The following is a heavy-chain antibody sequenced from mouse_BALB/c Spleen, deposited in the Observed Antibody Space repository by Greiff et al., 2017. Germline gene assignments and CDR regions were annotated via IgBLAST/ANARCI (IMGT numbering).Heavy chain of an antibody. CDR3: NAHYGSSYGDY. Sequence: PLQQSGAELVRSGASVKLSCTASGFNIKDYYMHWVKQRPEQGLEWIGWIDPENGDTEYAPKFQGKATMTADTSSNTAYLQLSSLTSEDTAVYYCNAHYGSSYGDYWGQGTTLTVSS. J-gene: IGHJ2*01. V-gene: IGHV14-4*02. D-gene: IGHD1-1*01. CDR2: IDPENGDT. CDR1: GFNIKDYY.